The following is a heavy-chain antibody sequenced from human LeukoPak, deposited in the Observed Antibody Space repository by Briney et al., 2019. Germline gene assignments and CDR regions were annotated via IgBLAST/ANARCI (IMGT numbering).Heavy chain of an antibody. CDR3: ARHGDYDFWSGYYTGYFDY. J-gene: IGHJ4*02. Sequence: PSETLSLTCTVSGGSISSYYWSWIRQPPGKGLEWIGYIYYSGSTNYNPSLKSRVTISVDTSKNQFSLKLSSVTAADTAVYYCARHGDYDFWSGYYTGYFDYWGQGTLVTVSS. CDR2: IYYSGST. V-gene: IGHV4-59*01. D-gene: IGHD3-3*01. CDR1: GGSISSYY.